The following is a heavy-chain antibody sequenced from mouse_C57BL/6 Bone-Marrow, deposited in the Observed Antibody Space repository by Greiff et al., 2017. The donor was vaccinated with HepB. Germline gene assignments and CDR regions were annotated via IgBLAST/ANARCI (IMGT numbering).Heavy chain of an antibody. CDR3: ARVRYGSTYDYFDY. J-gene: IGHJ2*01. Sequence: EVKLQQSGPGLVKPSQSLSLTCSVTGYSITSGYYWNWIRQFPGNKLEWMGYISYDGSNKYNPSLKNRISITRDTSKNQFFLKLNSVTTEDTATYYCARVRYGSTYDYFDYWGQGTTLTVSS. CDR2: ISYDGSN. D-gene: IGHD1-1*01. V-gene: IGHV3-6*01. CDR1: GYSITSGYY.